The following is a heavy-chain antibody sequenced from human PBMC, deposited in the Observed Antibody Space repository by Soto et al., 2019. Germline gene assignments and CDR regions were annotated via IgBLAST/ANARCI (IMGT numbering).Heavy chain of an antibody. CDR3: ARSPRSISTGGIDF. CDR1: GGSISSTNL. J-gene: IGHJ4*01. V-gene: IGHV4-4*02. CDR2: IYHTGST. D-gene: IGHD1-1*01. Sequence: SETLSLTYAVSGGSISSTNLWTWARQPPGKGLEWIGEIYHTGSTTFNPSLKSRVTISVDKSKNHFSLKVSSVTAADTAVYFCARSPRSISTGGIDFWGQGILVTVSS.